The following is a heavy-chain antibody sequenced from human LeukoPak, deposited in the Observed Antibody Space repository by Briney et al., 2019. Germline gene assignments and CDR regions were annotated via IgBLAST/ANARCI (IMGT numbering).Heavy chain of an antibody. CDR3: ARDVGALRPTDAFDI. D-gene: IGHD1-26*01. Sequence: GGSLRLSCAASGFTFSSYSMNWVRQAPGKGLEWVSSISSSSSYIYYADSVKGRFTISRDNAKNSLYLQMNSLRAEGTAVYYCARDVGALRPTDAFDIWGQGTMVTVSS. J-gene: IGHJ3*02. V-gene: IGHV3-21*01. CDR1: GFTFSSYS. CDR2: ISSSSSYI.